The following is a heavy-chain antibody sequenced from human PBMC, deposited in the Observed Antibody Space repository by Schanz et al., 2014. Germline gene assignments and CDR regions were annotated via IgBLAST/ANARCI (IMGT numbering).Heavy chain of an antibody. CDR3: ASPSVYSDYGTYFDF. Sequence: QVQLVESGGGVVQPGRSLRLSCAASGFTFSSYGMHWVRQAPGKGLEWVAAMSYDGSIKYYGDSVKGRFTISRDNSKNTLYLQMNSLSADDTAVFYCASPSVYSDYGTYFDFWGQGTLVTVSS. J-gene: IGHJ4*02. CDR1: GFTFSSYG. V-gene: IGHV3-33*01. D-gene: IGHD5-12*01. CDR2: MSYDGSIK.